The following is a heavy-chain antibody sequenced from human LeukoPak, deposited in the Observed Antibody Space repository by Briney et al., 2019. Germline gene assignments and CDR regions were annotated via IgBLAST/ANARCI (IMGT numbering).Heavy chain of an antibody. CDR1: GYTFTSYY. V-gene: IGHV1-46*03. CDR2: INPSGGST. J-gene: IGHJ4*02. CDR3: ARTYCSSTSCYPFDY. Sequence: ASVKVSCKASGYTFTSYYMHWVRQAPGQGLEWMGIINPSGGSTSYAQKFQGRVTMTRDTSTSTVYMELSSLRSEDTAMYYCARTYCSSTSCYPFDYWGQGTLVTVSS. D-gene: IGHD2-2*01.